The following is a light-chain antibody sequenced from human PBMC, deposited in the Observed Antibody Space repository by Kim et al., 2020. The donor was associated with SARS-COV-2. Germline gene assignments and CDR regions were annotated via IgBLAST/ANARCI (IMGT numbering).Light chain of an antibody. CDR1: SSYVGGYNY. Sequence: QSALAQPRSVSGSPGQSVTISCTRTSSYVGGYNYVSWYQHHPGKAPKLMIYEVSKRPSGVPDRFSGSKSGNTASLTISGVQAEDEADYYCCSYAGSYTWVFGGGTQLTVL. J-gene: IGLJ2*01. CDR2: EVS. CDR3: CSYAGSYTWV. V-gene: IGLV2-11*01.